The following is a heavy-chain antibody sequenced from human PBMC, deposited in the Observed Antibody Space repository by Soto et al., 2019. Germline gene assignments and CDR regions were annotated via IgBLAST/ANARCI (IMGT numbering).Heavy chain of an antibody. Sequence: PGGSLSLSCVTSGFTFSSYAMSWVRQAPGKGLEWVSGISGSGGSTDYADSVKGRFTISRDNSKNTLYLQINSLKAEDTAIYYCAKDGYCSSTSCYWSHWGKGTQATVS. J-gene: IGHJ4*02. CDR3: AKDGYCSSTSCYWSH. CDR1: GFTFSSYA. CDR2: ISGSGGST. V-gene: IGHV3-23*01. D-gene: IGHD2-2*03.